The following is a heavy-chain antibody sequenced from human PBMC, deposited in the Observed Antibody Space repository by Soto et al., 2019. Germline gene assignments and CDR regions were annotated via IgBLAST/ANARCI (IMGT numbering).Heavy chain of an antibody. CDR3: ARVTAAGTNYYYYGMDG. CDR1: GYTVTSYG. V-gene: IGHV1-18*01. CDR2: ISAYNGNT. D-gene: IGHD6-13*01. J-gene: IGHJ6*02. Sequence: QVQLVQSGAEVKKPGASVKVSCKASGYTVTSYGISWVREAPGQGLEWMGWISAYNGNTNYAQKLQGRVTMTTDTSTSTAYMELRSLRSDDTAVYYCARVTAAGTNYYYYGMDGWGQGTTVTVSS.